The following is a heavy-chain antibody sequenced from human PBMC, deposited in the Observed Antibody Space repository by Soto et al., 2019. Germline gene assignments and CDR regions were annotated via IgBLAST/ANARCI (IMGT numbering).Heavy chain of an antibody. CDR1: GFTFSSYG. D-gene: IGHD2-15*01. V-gene: IGHV3-30*18. Sequence: GGSLRLSCAASGFTFSSYGMHWFRQAPGKGLKWVAVISYDGSNKYYADSVKGRFTISRDNSKNTLYLQMNSLRAEDTAVFYWSKYFFVASVYYYYVMYVCGQGTSVTVS. CDR3: SKYFFVASVYYYYVMYV. CDR2: ISYDGSNK. J-gene: IGHJ6*02.